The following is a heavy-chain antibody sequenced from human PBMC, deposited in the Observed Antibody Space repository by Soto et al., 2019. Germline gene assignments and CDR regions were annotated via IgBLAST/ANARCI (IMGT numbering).Heavy chain of an antibody. CDR2: IYPCDSDT. Sequence: GECLTSSCRRSGCRFTRYWNGWVRQMPGKGLEWMGIIYPCDSDTRYSPSFQGQVTISADKSISTAYLQWSSLKASDTAMYYCARHRTAGNYYYGMDVWGQGTTVPVSS. D-gene: IGHD6-13*01. CDR3: ARHRTAGNYYYGMDV. V-gene: IGHV5-51*01. J-gene: IGHJ6*02. CDR1: GCRFTRYW.